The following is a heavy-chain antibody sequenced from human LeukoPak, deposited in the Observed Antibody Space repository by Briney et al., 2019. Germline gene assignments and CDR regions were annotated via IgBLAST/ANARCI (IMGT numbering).Heavy chain of an antibody. V-gene: IGHV6-1*01. CDR3: ARDVATSGWYTFDY. CDR1: GDSVSSNNGA. D-gene: IGHD6-19*01. J-gene: IGHJ4*02. Sequence: SQTLSLTCAISGDSVSSNNGAWNWIRQSPSRGLEWLGRTYYRSKWYNEYAVSMRGRMTINADPSKNQFPLQLNSVTPEDTAIYYCARDVATSGWYTFDYWGQGTLVTVSS. CDR2: TYYRSKWYN.